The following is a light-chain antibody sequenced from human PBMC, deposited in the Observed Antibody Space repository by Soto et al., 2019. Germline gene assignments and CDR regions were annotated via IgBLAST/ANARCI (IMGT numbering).Light chain of an antibody. CDR2: EVS. Sequence: QSALTQPPSAAGSPGQSVTISCTGTSSDVGGYNYVSWYQHHPGKAPKFMIYEVSERPSGVPDRFSGSKSGNTASLTVSGLQAEDEAHYYCCTDAGSYKVFGIGTKVTVL. CDR1: SSDVGGYNY. J-gene: IGLJ1*01. CDR3: CTDAGSYKV. V-gene: IGLV2-8*01.